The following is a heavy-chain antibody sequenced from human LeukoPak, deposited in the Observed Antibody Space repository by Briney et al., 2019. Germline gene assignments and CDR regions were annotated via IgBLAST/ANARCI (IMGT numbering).Heavy chain of an antibody. D-gene: IGHD4/OR15-4a*01. J-gene: IGHJ4*02. CDR3: ARDRSLTFDY. Sequence: GGSLRLSCAASGFTFSTCTWNGVRQAPGKGLEWVSSISGGYNEIYYTDSVKGRFTISRDNAKNTLYLQMNSLRAEDTAVYYCARDRSLTFDYWGQGTPVTVSS. V-gene: IGHV3-21*01. CDR1: GFTFSTCT. CDR2: ISGGYNEI.